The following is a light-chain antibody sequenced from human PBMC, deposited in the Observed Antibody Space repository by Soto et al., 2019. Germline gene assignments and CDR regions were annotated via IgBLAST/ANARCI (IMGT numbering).Light chain of an antibody. CDR3: QQYSNWPPTT. CDR2: GAS. J-gene: IGKJ5*01. CDR1: EVVTTN. V-gene: IGKV3-15*01. Sequence: IVMTQSPATLSVSPGERATLSCRASEVVTTNLAWYQQKPGQAPRLLMYGASTRAAGIPARFSGSGSGTEFTLTISSLQSEDFAVYYCQQYSNWPPTTFGQGTRLEIK.